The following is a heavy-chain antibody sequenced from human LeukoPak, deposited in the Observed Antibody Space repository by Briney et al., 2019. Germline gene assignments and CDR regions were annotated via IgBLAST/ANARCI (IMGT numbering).Heavy chain of an antibody. CDR2: IYHTGST. Sequence: SETLSLTCAVSGGSFSSGGYSWSWIRQPPGKGLEWIGYIYHTGSTYYNPSLKSRVTISVDRSKNQFSLKLSSVTAADTAVYYCARGGGSYSVNDAFDIWGQGTLVIVSS. D-gene: IGHD1-26*01. J-gene: IGHJ3*02. CDR3: ARGGGSYSVNDAFDI. V-gene: IGHV4-30-2*01. CDR1: GGSFSSGGYS.